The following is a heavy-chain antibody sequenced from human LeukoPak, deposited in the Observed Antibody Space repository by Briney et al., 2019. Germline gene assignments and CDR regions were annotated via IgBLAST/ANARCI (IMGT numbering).Heavy chain of an antibody. CDR2: ISGSGIST. V-gene: IGHV3-23*01. Sequence: PGGSLRLSCAASGFTFSSYAMNWVRQAPGKGLEWVSHISGSGISTYYADSVKGRFTFSRDNSKNTLYLQMNSLRAEDTAVYYCAKKLRPYSSGWYGSVDYWGQGTLVTVSS. D-gene: IGHD6-19*01. J-gene: IGHJ4*02. CDR3: AKKLRPYSSGWYGSVDY. CDR1: GFTFSSYA.